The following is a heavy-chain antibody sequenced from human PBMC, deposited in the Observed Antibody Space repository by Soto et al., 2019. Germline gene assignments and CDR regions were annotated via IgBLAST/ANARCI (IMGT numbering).Heavy chain of an antibody. D-gene: IGHD3-16*02. CDR3: AKTYYDYIWGSYRYPFDY. Sequence: GGSLRLSCAASGFTFSSYAMSWVRQAPGKGLEWVSAISGSGGSTYYADSVKGRFTISRDNSKNTLYLQMNSLRAEDTAVYYCAKTYYDYIWGSYRYPFDYWGQGTLVTVSS. CDR2: ISGSGGST. J-gene: IGHJ4*02. V-gene: IGHV3-23*01. CDR1: GFTFSSYA.